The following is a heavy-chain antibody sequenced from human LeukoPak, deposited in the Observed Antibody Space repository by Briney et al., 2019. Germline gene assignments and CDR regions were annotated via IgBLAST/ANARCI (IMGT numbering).Heavy chain of an antibody. Sequence: GGSLRLSCATSGFNFNTKWMTWVRQAPGKGLEWVANINQDGSEKYHGDSVKGRFIISRDNAKRSLFLEMSSLKAEDTAVYYCADPPSDFWGQGTLVAVSS. CDR2: INQDGSEK. V-gene: IGHV3-7*01. CDR3: ADPPSDF. J-gene: IGHJ4*02. CDR1: GFNFNTKW.